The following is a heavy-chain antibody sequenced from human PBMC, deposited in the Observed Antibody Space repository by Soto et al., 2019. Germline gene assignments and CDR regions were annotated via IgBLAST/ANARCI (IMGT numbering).Heavy chain of an antibody. Sequence: SQTLSLTCAISGDSVSSNSAAWNWIRQSPSRGLEWLGRTYYRSKWYNDYAVSVKSRITFNPDTSKNQFSLHLNSVTPEDTAVYFCAGESVWQQQAYYFDYWGQGTLVTVS. J-gene: IGHJ4*02. CDR2: TYYRSKWYN. CDR3: AGESVWQQQAYYFDY. V-gene: IGHV6-1*01. CDR1: GDSVSSNSAA. D-gene: IGHD6-13*01.